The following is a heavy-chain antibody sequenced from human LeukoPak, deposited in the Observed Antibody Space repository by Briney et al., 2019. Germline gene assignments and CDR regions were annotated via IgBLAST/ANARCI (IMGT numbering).Heavy chain of an antibody. CDR3: ATDGQGSTSPMGPGAFDI. D-gene: IGHD2-2*01. V-gene: IGHV1-24*01. CDR1: GYTLTELS. Sequence: ASVKVSCKVSGYTLTELSMHWVRQAPGKGLEWMGGFDPEDGETIYAQKFQGRVTMTEDTSTDTAYMELSSLRSEDTAVYYCATDGQGSTSPMGPGAFDIWGQGTMVTVSS. CDR2: FDPEDGET. J-gene: IGHJ3*02.